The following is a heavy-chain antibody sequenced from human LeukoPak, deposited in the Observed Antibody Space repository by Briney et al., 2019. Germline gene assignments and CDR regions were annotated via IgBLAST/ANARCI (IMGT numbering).Heavy chain of an antibody. Sequence: PGGSLRLSCAASGFTFSSYWMSWVRQAPGKGLEWVANIKQDGSEKYYVDSVKGRFTISRDNAKNSLYLQMNSLRAEDTAVYYCAKSALLWLGELLDYWGQGTLVTVSS. CDR2: IKQDGSEK. CDR1: GFTFSSYW. D-gene: IGHD3-10*01. V-gene: IGHV3-7*03. CDR3: AKSALLWLGELLDY. J-gene: IGHJ4*02.